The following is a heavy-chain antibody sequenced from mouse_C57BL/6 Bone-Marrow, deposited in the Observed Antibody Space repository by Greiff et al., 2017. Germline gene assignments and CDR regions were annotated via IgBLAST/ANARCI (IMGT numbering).Heavy chain of an antibody. V-gene: IGHV1-18*01. CDR1: GYTFTDYN. CDR2: INPNNGGT. Sequence: EVKLQQSGPELVKPGASVKIPCKASGYTFTDYNMDWVKQSHGKSLEWIGDINPNNGGTIYNQKVKGKATLTVDKSTSTAYMELRILTSEATAVYYCARSRLRLRFAYWGQGTLVTVSA. J-gene: IGHJ3*01. CDR3: ARSRLRLRFAY. D-gene: IGHD3-2*02.